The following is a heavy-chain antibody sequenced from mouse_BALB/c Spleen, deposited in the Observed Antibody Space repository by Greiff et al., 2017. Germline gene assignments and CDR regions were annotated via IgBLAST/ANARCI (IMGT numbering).Heavy chain of an antibody. CDR1: GFSLTSYG. D-gene: IGHD2-1*01. Sequence: VKVEESGPGLVAPSQSLSITCTVSGFSLTSYGVHWVRQPPGKGLEWLGVIWAGGSTNYNSALMSRLSISKDNSKSQVFLKMNSLQTDDTAMYYCAREGWDGNHPFAYWGQGTLVTVSA. V-gene: IGHV2-9*02. CDR2: IWAGGST. J-gene: IGHJ3*01. CDR3: AREGWDGNHPFAY.